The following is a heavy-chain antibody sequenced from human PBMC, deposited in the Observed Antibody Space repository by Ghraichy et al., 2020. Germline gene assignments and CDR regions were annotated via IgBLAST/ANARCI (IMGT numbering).Heavy chain of an antibody. CDR3: ARASRVVRFYYYDGMDV. CDR2: ITSSSRTI. Sequence: GASLNISCVGSGFPFWSYNMNWVRQSPGKGLEWVSYITSSSRTIFYADSVKGRFTISRDNAQNSLYLHMKSLRDEDTAVYYCARASRVVRFYYYDGMDVWGQGTTVTVSS. CDR1: GFPFWSYN. J-gene: IGHJ6*02. V-gene: IGHV3-48*02. D-gene: IGHD4-23*01.